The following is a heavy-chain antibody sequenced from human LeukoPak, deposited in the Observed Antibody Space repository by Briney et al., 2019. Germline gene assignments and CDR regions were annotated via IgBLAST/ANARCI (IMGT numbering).Heavy chain of an antibody. CDR1: GFAFNTYA. Sequence: PGGSLRLSCAASGFAFNTYAMHWVRQAPGQGLEWVALIWHDGSHKFYSNSVRGQFTISRDNAKNSLYLQMNSLRAEDTAVYYCARALRLGYCSGGSCYSDAFDIWGQGTMVTVSS. V-gene: IGHV3-33*01. CDR3: ARALRLGYCSGGSCYSDAFDI. J-gene: IGHJ3*02. CDR2: IWHDGSHK. D-gene: IGHD2-15*01.